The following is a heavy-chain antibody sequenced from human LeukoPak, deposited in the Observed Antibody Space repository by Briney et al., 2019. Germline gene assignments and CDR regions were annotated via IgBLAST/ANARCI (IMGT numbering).Heavy chain of an antibody. CDR3: AGGPSWLY. CDR1: GGSFSGYY. D-gene: IGHD2-2*01. CDR2: INHSGST. J-gene: IGHJ4*02. V-gene: IGHV4-34*01. Sequence: PSETLSLTCAVYGGSFSGYYWSWIRQPPGKGLEWIGEINHSGSTNYNPSLKSRVTISVDTSKNQFSLKLSSVTAADTAVYYCAGGPSWLYWGQGTLVTVSS.